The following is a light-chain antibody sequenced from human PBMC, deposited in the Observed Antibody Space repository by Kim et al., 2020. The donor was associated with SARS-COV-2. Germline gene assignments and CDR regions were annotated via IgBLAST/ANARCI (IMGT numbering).Light chain of an antibody. CDR1: QRVSSN. CDR3: QQYSHWPLT. CDR2: GAS. Sequence: EIVMTQSPATLSVSPGERATLSCRASQRVSSNLAWYQQKPGQATRLLIYGASTRATGIPGRFSGSGSGTEFTLTISSLQSEDFAVYYCQQYSHWPLTFGGGTKVDIK. J-gene: IGKJ4*01. V-gene: IGKV3-15*01.